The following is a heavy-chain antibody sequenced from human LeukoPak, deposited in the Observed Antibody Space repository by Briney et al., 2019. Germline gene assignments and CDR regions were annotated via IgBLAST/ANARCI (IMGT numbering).Heavy chain of an antibody. CDR1: GFTFSSYA. J-gene: IGHJ4*02. CDR2: ISGSGGSP. CDR3: AKDRGY. V-gene: IGHV3-23*01. Sequence: GGSLRLSCAASGFTFSSYAMHWVRQAPGKGLEWVSAISGSGGSPYYADSVKGRFTISRDNSNNTLYLQMNSLRVDDTAVYFCAKDRGYWGQGTLVTVSP.